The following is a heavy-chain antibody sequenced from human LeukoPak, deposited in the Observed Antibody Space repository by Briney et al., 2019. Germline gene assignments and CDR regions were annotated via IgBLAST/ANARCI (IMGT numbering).Heavy chain of an antibody. V-gene: IGHV4-38-2*02. J-gene: IGHJ6*03. CDR1: GYSFSSGYY. Sequence: PSETLSLTCTVSGYSFSSGYYWGWIRQPPGKGLEWIGIIYHSGSTYYNPSLKSRVTISVDTSKNHFSLKLSSVTAADTAVYYCARGISSSSWYLYYYYYYMDVWGKGTTVTVSS. CDR2: IYHSGST. D-gene: IGHD6-13*01. CDR3: ARGISSSSWYLYYYYYYMDV.